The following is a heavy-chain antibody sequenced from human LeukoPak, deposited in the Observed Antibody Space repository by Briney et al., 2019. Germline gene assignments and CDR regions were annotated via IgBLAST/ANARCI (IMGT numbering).Heavy chain of an antibody. D-gene: IGHD6-13*01. CDR3: ARIESPYSSSWYYFDY. V-gene: IGHV4-59*01. CDR2: IYYSGST. Sequence: PSETLSLTCTVSGGSISSYYWCWIRQPPGKGLEWIGYIYYSGSTNYNPSLKSRVTISVDTSKNQFSLKLSSVTAADTAVYYCARIESPYSSSWYYFDYWGQGTLVTVSS. J-gene: IGHJ4*02. CDR1: GGSISSYY.